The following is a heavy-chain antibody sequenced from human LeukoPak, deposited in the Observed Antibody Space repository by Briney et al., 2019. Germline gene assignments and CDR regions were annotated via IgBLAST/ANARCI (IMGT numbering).Heavy chain of an antibody. CDR2: IIPILGIA. CDR3: AREAPAQYSSGWYKGNYFYY. J-gene: IGHJ4*02. Sequence: SVKLACKASGGTLSSYSISWVRQPPGQGLVWRGGIIPILGIANYAQKFQGRVTITADKSTSTASMELSSLRSEDTAVYYCAREAPAQYSSGWYKGNYFYYWGQGTLVTVSA. CDR1: GGTLSSYS. V-gene: IGHV1-69*10. D-gene: IGHD6-19*01.